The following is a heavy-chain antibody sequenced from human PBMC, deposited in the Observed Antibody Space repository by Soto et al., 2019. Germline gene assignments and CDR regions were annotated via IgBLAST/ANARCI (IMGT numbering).Heavy chain of an antibody. J-gene: IGHJ1*01. CDR2: TSYDGNNK. CDR3: ARDMGYCSGASCSRVYFQH. V-gene: IGHV3-30-3*01. Sequence: GGSLRLSCAVSGFTFSSYAMHWVRQAPGKGLEWVAGTSYDGNNKYYADSVKGRFTISRDNSKNTLYVQMNSLRAEDTAMYYCARDMGYCSGASCSRVYFQHWGQGTLVTVSS. CDR1: GFTFSSYA. D-gene: IGHD2-15*01.